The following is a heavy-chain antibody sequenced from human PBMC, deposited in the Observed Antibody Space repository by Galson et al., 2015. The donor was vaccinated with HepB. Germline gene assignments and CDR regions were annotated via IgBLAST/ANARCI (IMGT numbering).Heavy chain of an antibody. V-gene: IGHV3-23*01. Sequence: SLRLSCAASGFTFSSYAMSWVRQAPGKGLECVSAISDDGDSTYYADSVKGRLTISRDNSKNTLYLQVNSLRAEDTAVYYCAKSGGNSYLAVYDYWGQGTLVTVSS. CDR3: AKSGGNSYLAVYDY. CDR2: ISDDGDST. J-gene: IGHJ4*02. CDR1: GFTFSSYA. D-gene: IGHD4-23*01.